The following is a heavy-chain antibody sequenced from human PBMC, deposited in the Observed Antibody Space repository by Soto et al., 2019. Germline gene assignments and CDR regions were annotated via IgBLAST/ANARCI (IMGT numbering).Heavy chain of an antibody. J-gene: IGHJ6*03. Sequence: QVQLVESGGGLVKPGGSLRLSCAASGFTFSDYYMTWIRQAPGKGLEWVSYISYSGTTIYYADSVKGRFTISRDNAQNSLYLQMNSLRAEDTAVNYCASRPKDYYFFYLDVWGKGSTVTVSS. CDR1: GFTFSDYY. V-gene: IGHV3-11*01. CDR2: ISYSGTTI. CDR3: ASRPKDYYFFYLDV.